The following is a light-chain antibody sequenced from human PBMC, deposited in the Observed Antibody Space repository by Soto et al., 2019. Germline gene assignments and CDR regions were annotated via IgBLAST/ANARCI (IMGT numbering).Light chain of an antibody. CDR1: SSDVGGYKY. CDR3: SSYTSSSSYG. CDR2: DVT. J-gene: IGLJ1*01. Sequence: QSALTQPASVSGSPGQSITISCTGTSSDVGGYKYVSWYQQHPDKAPKLIIYDVTNRPSGISNHFSGSKSGNTASLTISGLQSEDEADYYCSSYTSSSSYGFGTGTKVTVL. V-gene: IGLV2-14*01.